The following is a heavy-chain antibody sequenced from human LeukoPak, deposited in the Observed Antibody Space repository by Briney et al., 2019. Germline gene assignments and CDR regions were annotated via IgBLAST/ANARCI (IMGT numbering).Heavy chain of an antibody. CDR2: IYTCGST. CDR1: GGSISSGSYY. Sequence: PSQTLSLTCTVSGGSISSGSYYWSWIRQPAGKGLEWIGRIYTCGSTNYNPSLKSRVTISVDTSKNQFSLKLSSVTAADTAVYYCAREPLGYCSSTSCYRDYYYYMDVWGKGTTVTVSS. CDR3: AREPLGYCSSTSCYRDYYYYMDV. V-gene: IGHV4-61*02. J-gene: IGHJ6*03. D-gene: IGHD2-2*02.